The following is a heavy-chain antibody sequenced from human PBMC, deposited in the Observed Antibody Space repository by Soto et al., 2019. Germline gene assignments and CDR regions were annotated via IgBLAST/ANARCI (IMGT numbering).Heavy chain of an antibody. CDR3: ARTFDTITYYFDY. D-gene: IGHD3-9*01. Sequence: GGSLRLSCTASEFSFSSYAMHWIRQSPGKGLEWVAVISFNGNSLHYADSVKDRFTISRDNSKSTLYLQMNNMRTEDTAVYYCARTFDTITYYFDYWGQGTLVTVSS. J-gene: IGHJ4*02. V-gene: IGHV3-30-3*01. CDR1: EFSFSSYA. CDR2: ISFNGNSL.